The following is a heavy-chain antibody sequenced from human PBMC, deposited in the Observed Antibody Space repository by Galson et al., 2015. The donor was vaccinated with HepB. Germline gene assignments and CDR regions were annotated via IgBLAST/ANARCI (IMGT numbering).Heavy chain of an antibody. V-gene: IGHV1-8*01. J-gene: IGHJ6*03. CDR3: ARGRHYDFWSGYSAGYMDV. CDR2: MNPNSGNT. CDR1: GYTFTSYD. D-gene: IGHD3-3*01. Sequence: SVKVSCKASGYTFTSYDINWVRQATGQGLEWMGWMNPNSGNTGYAQKFQGRVTMTRNTSISTAYMELSSLRSEDTAVYYCARGRHYDFWSGYSAGYMDVWGKGTTVTVSS.